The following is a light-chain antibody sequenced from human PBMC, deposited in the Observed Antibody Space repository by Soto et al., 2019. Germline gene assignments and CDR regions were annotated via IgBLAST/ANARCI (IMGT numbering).Light chain of an antibody. CDR3: SSYTSSSLYV. J-gene: IGLJ1*01. V-gene: IGLV2-14*03. CDR1: SSDVGGYDY. CDR2: YVS. Sequence: QSALTQPASVSGSPGQSITISCTGTSSDVGGYDYVSWYQHHPGKAPKLMIYYVSNRPSGVSNRFSGSKSGNTASLTISGLQAEDEADYYCSSYTSSSLYVFGTGTKLTVL.